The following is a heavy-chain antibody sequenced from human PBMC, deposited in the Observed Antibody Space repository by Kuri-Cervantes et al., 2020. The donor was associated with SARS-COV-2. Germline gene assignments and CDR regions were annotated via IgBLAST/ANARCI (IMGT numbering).Heavy chain of an antibody. CDR1: GGTFSSYT. CDR2: IIPIFGTA. CDR3: ARRFLEWSQGMDV. Sequence: SVKVSCKASGGTFSSYTISWVRQAPGQGLEWMGGIIPIFGTANYAQKFQGRVTITADKSTSTAYMELSSLRSEDTAVYYCARRFLEWSQGMDVWGKGTTVTVSS. V-gene: IGHV1-69*06. D-gene: IGHD3-3*01. J-gene: IGHJ6*03.